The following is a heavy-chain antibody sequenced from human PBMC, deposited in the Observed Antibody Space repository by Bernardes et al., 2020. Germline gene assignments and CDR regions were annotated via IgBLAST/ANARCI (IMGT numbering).Heavy chain of an antibody. V-gene: IGHV4-34*01. CDR2: INHSGST. J-gene: IGHJ6*02. D-gene: IGHD3-10*01. Sequence: SETLSLTCAVYGGSFSGYYWSWIRQPPGKGLEWIGEINHSGSTNYNPSLKSRVTISVDTSKNQFSLKLSSVTAADTAVYYCARGGAHAHYYGSGRYRPYYYGMDVWGQGTLVTVSS. CDR3: ARGGAHAHYYGSGRYRPYYYGMDV. CDR1: GGSFSGYY.